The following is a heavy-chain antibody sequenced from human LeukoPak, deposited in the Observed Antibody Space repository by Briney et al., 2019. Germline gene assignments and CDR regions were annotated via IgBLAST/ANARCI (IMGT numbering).Heavy chain of an antibody. CDR1: GFTFSSFA. J-gene: IGHJ4*02. D-gene: IGHD2-2*03. Sequence: GGSLRLSCAASGFTFSSFAMTWVRQAPGKGLEWVSAISGSGGSTYYADSVEGRFTISRDNSKNTLYLQMSSLRAEDTAVYYCAKRTSGFCSSTSCYGHDFWGQGTLVTVSS. CDR3: AKRTSGFCSSTSCYGHDF. V-gene: IGHV3-23*01. CDR2: ISGSGGST.